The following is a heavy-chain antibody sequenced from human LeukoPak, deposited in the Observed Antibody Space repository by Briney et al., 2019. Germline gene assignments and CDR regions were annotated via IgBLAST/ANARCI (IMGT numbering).Heavy chain of an antibody. CDR3: ARGKLPSISMVRGVRHTSWFDN. J-gene: IGHJ5*02. CDR1: GGSISTYR. Sequence: SETLSLTCTVSGGSISTYRWSWIRQSPGKGLEWVGYISYSGSTNYNPSLKSRVTISVDTSKNQFSLKLSSVTAADTAVYYCARGKLPSISMVRGVRHTSWFDNWGQGTLVTVSA. V-gene: IGHV4-59*01. D-gene: IGHD3-10*01. CDR2: ISYSGST.